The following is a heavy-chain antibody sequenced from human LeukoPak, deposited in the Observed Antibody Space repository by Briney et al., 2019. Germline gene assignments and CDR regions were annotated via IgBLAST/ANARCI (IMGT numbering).Heavy chain of an antibody. CDR2: IIPIFGTA. CDR1: GGTFSSYA. J-gene: IGHJ4*02. V-gene: IGHV1-69*13. Sequence: GASVKVSCKASGGTFSSYAISWVRQAPGQGLEWMGGIIPIFGTANYAQKFQGRVTITADESTSTAYMELSSLRSEDTAVYYCARSVSGWSCFDYWGQGTLVTVSS. D-gene: IGHD6-19*01. CDR3: ARSVSGWSCFDY.